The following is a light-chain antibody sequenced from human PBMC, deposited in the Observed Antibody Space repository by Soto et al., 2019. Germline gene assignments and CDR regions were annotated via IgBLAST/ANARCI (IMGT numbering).Light chain of an antibody. CDR3: CSYAGTYTFV. V-gene: IGLV2-11*01. CDR1: ISDVGSYNY. J-gene: IGLJ3*02. Sequence: QSALTQPRSVSGSPGQSVTFSCTGTISDVGSYNYISWYQQHPGKAPKLMIYDVTKRPSGVPDRFSGSKSGNTASLTISGLQAEDEADYYCCSYAGTYTFVFGGGTQLTVL. CDR2: DVT.